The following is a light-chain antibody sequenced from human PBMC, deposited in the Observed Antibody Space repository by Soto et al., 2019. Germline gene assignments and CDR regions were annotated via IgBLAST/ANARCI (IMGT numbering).Light chain of an antibody. CDR3: CSYAGSSIHVV. CDR1: SSDVGGYKY. CDR2: EGS. V-gene: IGLV2-23*01. Sequence: QSALTQPASVSGSPGQSITISCTGTSSDVGGYKYVSWYQQHPGKAPKLMIYEGSKRPSGVSNRFSGSKSGNTASLTISGLQAEDEADYYCCSYAGSSIHVVFGGGTKLTVL. J-gene: IGLJ2*01.